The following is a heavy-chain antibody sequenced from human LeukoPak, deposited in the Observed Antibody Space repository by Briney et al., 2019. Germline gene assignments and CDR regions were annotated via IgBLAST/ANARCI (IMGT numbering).Heavy chain of an antibody. CDR3: ATLDIVVVPAYYYYYMDV. V-gene: IGHV3-48*01. CDR1: GFTFSSYS. J-gene: IGHJ6*03. D-gene: IGHD2-2*01. CDR2: ISSSSSTI. Sequence: GGSLRLSCAASGFTFSSYSMNWVRQAPGKGLEWVSYISSSSSTIYYAHSVKGRFTISRDNAKNSLYLQMNSLRAEDTAVYYCATLDIVVVPAYYYYYMDVWGKGTTVTVSS.